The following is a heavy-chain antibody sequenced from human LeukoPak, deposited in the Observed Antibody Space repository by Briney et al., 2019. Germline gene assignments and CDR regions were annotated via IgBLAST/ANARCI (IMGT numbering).Heavy chain of an antibody. Sequence: PSETLSLTCAVYGGSFSGYYWNWIRQPPGKGLEWIGEINHSGSTNYNPSLKSRVTISVDTSKNQFSLKLSSVTAADTAVYYCARGTGIVATIKTPPFDYWGQGTLVTVSS. CDR2: INHSGST. J-gene: IGHJ4*02. CDR3: ARGTGIVATIKTPPFDY. CDR1: GGSFSGYY. V-gene: IGHV4-34*01. D-gene: IGHD5-12*01.